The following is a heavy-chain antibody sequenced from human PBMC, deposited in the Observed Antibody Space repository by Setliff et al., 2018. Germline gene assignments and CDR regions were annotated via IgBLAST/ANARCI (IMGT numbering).Heavy chain of an antibody. D-gene: IGHD3-22*01. V-gene: IGHV4-34*01. J-gene: IGHJ3*02. CDR1: GGSFSGNY. Sequence: PSETLSLTCAVYGGSFSGNYWSWIRQPPGKGLEWIGEINHSGSTNHNPSLKSRVTISVDTSKNQFSLNLSSVTAADTAMYYCARDYYDSRGSYAFDICGQGTVVTVSS. CDR3: ARDYYDSRGSYAFDI. CDR2: INHSGST.